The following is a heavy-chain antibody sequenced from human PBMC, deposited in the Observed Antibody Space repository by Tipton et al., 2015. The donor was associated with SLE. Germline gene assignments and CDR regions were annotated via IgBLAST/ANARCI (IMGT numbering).Heavy chain of an antibody. CDR2: IWYDGSNK. D-gene: IGHD6-13*01. V-gene: IGHV3-33*01. J-gene: IGHJ2*01. CDR3: ARASFYSHGPNWYFDL. Sequence: SGFTFSSYGMHWVRQAPGKGLAWVAVIWYDGSNKYYADSVKGRFTISRDNAKNSLYLQMNSLRADDTAVYYCARASFYSHGPNWYFDLWGRGSLVTVSS. CDR1: GFTFSSYG.